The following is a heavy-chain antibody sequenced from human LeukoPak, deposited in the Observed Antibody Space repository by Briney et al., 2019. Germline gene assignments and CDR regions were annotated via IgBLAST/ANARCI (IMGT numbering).Heavy chain of an antibody. Sequence: GGSLRLSCAASGFTFSSYAMHWVRQAPRKGLEWVAVISDDGSNKYYADTVKSRFTISRDNSKSTLYLQMSSLRPEDTAVHYCARVDDLDAFDIWGQGTMVTVSS. D-gene: IGHD2-2*03. CDR2: ISDDGSNK. V-gene: IGHV3-30*04. CDR3: ARVDDLDAFDI. J-gene: IGHJ3*02. CDR1: GFTFSSYA.